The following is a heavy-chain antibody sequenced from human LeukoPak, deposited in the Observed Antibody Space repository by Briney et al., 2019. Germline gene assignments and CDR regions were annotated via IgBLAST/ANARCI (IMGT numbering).Heavy chain of an antibody. CDR2: ISWNGARI. D-gene: IGHD6-19*01. CDR3: VKDLVAASENVRGWYPMDY. J-gene: IGHJ4*02. Sequence: GGSLRLSCAASGFTFAEYTMHWVRQAPGKGLGWVSLISWNGARIHYGDSVKGRFTISRDNSKNSLYPQMNSLRTEDTALYYCVKDLVAASENVRGWYPMDYWGQGTLVTVSS. V-gene: IGHV3-43*01. CDR1: GFTFAEYT.